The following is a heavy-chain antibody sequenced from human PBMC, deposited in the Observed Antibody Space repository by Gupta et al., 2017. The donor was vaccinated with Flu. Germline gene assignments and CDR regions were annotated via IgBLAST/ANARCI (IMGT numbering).Heavy chain of an antibody. J-gene: IGHJ4*02. D-gene: IGHD1-26*01. CDR1: GYTFINYD. Sequence: QVQLVQSGAEVKKPGASVKVSCKASGYTFINYDINWVRQAPGQGLEWMGWMNPSRDNTGYARKFQGRGTMTRDTATSTFYMELSSLRSEDTAVYYGARMVGYSAKEVRRDHWGQGTLVTVSS. CDR2: MNPSRDNT. CDR3: ARMVGYSAKEVRRDH. V-gene: IGHV1-8*01.